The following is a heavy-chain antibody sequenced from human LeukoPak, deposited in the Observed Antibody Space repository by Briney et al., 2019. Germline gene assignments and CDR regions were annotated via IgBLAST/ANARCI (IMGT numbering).Heavy chain of an antibody. CDR1: GFTFSSYE. D-gene: IGHD2-2*01. CDR2: ISDSGTTI. J-gene: IGHJ4*02. Sequence: GGSLRLSCAASGFTFSSYEMNWVRQAPGKGLEWVSYISDSGTTIYYADSVKGRFTISRDNAKNSLYLQMNSLRAEDTAVYYCATVGSTGYFDYWGLGTLVTVSS. CDR3: ATVGSTGYFDY. V-gene: IGHV3-48*03.